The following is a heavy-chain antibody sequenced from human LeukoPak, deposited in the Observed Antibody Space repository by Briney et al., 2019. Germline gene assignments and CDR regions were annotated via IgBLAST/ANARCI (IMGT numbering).Heavy chain of an antibody. Sequence: GGSLRLSCAASGFTFDDYAMHWVRQAPGKGLEWVSGTSWNSGSIGYADSVKGRFTISRDNAKNSLYLQMNSLRAEDTALYYCAKGSRGSFSYFDYWGQGTLVTVSS. CDR1: GFTFDDYA. V-gene: IGHV3-9*01. CDR3: AKGSRGSFSYFDY. D-gene: IGHD1-26*01. CDR2: TSWNSGSI. J-gene: IGHJ4*02.